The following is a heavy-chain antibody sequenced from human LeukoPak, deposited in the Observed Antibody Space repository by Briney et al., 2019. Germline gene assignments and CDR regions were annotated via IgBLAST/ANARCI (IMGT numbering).Heavy chain of an antibody. CDR2: ISAYNGNT. V-gene: IGHV1-18*01. D-gene: IGHD3-10*01. J-gene: IGHJ4*02. CDR1: GYTLTSYG. CDR3: ARETDYYYGSGRFNY. Sequence: ASVKVSCKASGYTLTSYGISWVRQAPGQGLEWMGWISAYNGNTNYAQKLQGRVTMTTDTSTSTAYMELSSLRSEDTAVYYCARETDYYYGSGRFNYWGQGTLVTVSS.